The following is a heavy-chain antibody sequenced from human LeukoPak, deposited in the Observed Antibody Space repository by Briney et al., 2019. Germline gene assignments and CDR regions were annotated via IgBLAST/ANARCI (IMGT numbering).Heavy chain of an antibody. J-gene: IGHJ6*02. CDR3: ARGRRYGSGSYPPYYYYGMDV. Sequence: SGGSLRLSCAASGFTFSSYSMNWVRQAPGKGLEWVSSISSSSSSYIYYADSVKGRFTISRDNAKNSLYLQMNSLRAEDTAVYYCARGRRYGSGSYPPYYYYGMDVWGQGTTVTVSS. CDR1: GFTFSSYS. CDR2: ISSSSSSYI. V-gene: IGHV3-21*01. D-gene: IGHD3-10*01.